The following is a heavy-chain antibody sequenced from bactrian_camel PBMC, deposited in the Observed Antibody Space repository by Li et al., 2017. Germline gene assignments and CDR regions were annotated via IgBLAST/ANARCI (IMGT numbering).Heavy chain of an antibody. J-gene: IGHJ4*01. CDR2: VGSDGAI. V-gene: IGHV3S55*01. D-gene: IGHD1*01. Sequence: HVQLVESGGDSVQAGGSLRLSCTASGQTYSTYCWAWLRQSPGKEREGVAAVGSDGAITYDESVKGRFTITRDNEKSTIYLQMSNLHPDDSAMYYCGAARTLTPRGLRLLPQERVDVWARGPRSPSP. CDR1: GQTYSTYC.